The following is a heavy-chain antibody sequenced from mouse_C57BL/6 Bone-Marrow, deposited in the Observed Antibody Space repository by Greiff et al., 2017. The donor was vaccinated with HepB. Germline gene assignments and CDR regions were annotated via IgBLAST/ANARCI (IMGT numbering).Heavy chain of an antibody. D-gene: IGHD1-1*01. Sequence: EVMLVESGGDLVKPGGSLKLSCAASGFTFSSYGMSWVRQTPDTRLEWVATISSGGSYTYSPDSVKGRFTMSRDNAKNTLYLQMGSLKSVDTTVYYCARGFITTALEGDYWGQGTTLTVAS. V-gene: IGHV5-6*01. CDR2: ISSGGSYT. J-gene: IGHJ2*01. CDR1: GFTFSSYG. CDR3: ARGFITTALEGDY.